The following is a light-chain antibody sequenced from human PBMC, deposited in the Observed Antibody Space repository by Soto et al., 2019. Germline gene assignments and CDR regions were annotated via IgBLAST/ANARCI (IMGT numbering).Light chain of an antibody. J-gene: IGKJ4*01. V-gene: IGKV3-11*01. CDR3: QQRSNWPQLT. Sequence: EIVLTQSPATLSFSPGERATLSCRASQSVSSYLAWYQQKPGQAPRLLIYDASNRATCIPARFSGSRSGTDLTLTISSLEPEDFAGYYCQQRSNWPQLTFGGGTQVEIK. CDR2: DAS. CDR1: QSVSSY.